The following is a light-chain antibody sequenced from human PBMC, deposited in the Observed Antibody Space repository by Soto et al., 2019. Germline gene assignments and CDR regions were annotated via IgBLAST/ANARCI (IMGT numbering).Light chain of an antibody. CDR1: QSVLYSTNNKNY. CDR3: QQYYSTPRT. CDR2: WAS. V-gene: IGKV4-1*01. J-gene: IGKJ1*01. Sequence: DIVMTQSPDSLAVSLGERATINCKSSQSVLYSTNNKNYLAWYQQKPGQPPKLLIYWASTRESGIPDRFSGRGFGRDFTLTISSLQAEDVAVYYCQQYYSTPRTFGQGTKVEIK.